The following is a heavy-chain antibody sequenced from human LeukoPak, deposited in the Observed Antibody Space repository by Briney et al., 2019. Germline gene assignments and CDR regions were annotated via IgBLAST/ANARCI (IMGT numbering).Heavy chain of an antibody. Sequence: ASVKVSCKASGGTFSSYAISWVRQAPGQGLEWMGGIIPIFGTANYAQKFQGRVTITADESTSTAYMELSSLRSEDTAVYYCARVLTYCGGDCYSAGGVPFDYWGQGTLVTVSS. CDR2: IIPIFGTA. CDR3: ARVLTYCGGDCYSAGGVPFDY. V-gene: IGHV1-69*13. D-gene: IGHD2-21*01. CDR1: GGTFSSYA. J-gene: IGHJ4*02.